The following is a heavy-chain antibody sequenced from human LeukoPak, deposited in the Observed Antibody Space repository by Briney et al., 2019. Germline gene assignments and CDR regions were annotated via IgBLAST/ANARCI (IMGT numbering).Heavy chain of an antibody. J-gene: IGHJ3*02. Sequence: GGSLRLSCAASGFTFSSYGMHWVRQAPGKGLESVAFIRYDGSNKYYADSVKGRFTISRDNSKNTLYLQMNSLTAEDTAVYYCAKVLEAAISAFDIRGQGTMVTVSS. V-gene: IGHV3-30*02. CDR1: GFTFSSYG. CDR2: IRYDGSNK. D-gene: IGHD2-15*01. CDR3: AKVLEAAISAFDI.